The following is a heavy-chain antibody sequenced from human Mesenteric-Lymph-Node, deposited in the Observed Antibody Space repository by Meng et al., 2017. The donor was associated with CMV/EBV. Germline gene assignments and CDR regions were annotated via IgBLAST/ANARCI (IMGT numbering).Heavy chain of an antibody. J-gene: IGHJ4*02. CDR2: ISGSGDTT. CDR1: GFTFSSYA. V-gene: IGHV3-23*01. Sequence: GGSLRLSCAASGFTFSSYAMNWVRQAPGKGLEWVSVISGSGDTTYYADSVKGRFTISRDNAKNSLYLQMNSLRAEDTAVYYCARANSGYDFHYWGQGTLVTVSS. CDR3: ARANSGYDFHY. D-gene: IGHD5-12*01.